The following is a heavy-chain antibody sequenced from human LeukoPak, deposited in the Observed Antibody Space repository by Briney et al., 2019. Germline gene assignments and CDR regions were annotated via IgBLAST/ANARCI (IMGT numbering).Heavy chain of an antibody. CDR1: GGSLSGYY. CDR2: INHSGST. V-gene: IGHV4-34*01. J-gene: IGHJ5*02. D-gene: IGHD3-10*01. Sequence: PSETLSLTCAVYGGSLSGYYWSWIRQPPGKGLEWIGEINHSGSTNYNPSLKSRVTISVDTSKNQFSLKLSSVTAADTAVYYCARRKGSGSYPNWFDPWGQGTLVTVSS. CDR3: ARRKGSGSYPNWFDP.